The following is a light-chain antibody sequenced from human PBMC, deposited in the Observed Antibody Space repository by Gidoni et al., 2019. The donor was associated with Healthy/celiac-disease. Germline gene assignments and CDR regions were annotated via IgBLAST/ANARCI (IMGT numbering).Light chain of an antibody. J-gene: IGKJ4*01. CDR1: QSVLYSSNNKNY. V-gene: IGKV4-1*01. CDR2: WAS. Sequence: DIVMTPSSASLAVSLGERATLNCKSSQSVLYSSNNKNYLAWYQQKPGQPPKLLIYWASTRESGVPDRFSGSGSGTDFTLTISSLQAEDVAVYYCQQYYSTPLTFGGGTKVEIK. CDR3: QQYYSTPLT.